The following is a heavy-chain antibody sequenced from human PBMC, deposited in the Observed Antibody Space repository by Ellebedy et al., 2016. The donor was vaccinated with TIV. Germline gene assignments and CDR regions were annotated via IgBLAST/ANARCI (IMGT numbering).Heavy chain of an antibody. CDR3: ARGVVEVAASYGMDV. CDR1: GYTFVDYG. D-gene: IGHD2-15*01. Sequence: ASVKVSCKASGYTFVDYGISWVRQAPGQGLEWMGWINPNSGGTNYAQKFQGRVAMTRDTSISTAYMELSRLRSDDTAVYYCARGVVEVAASYGMDVWGQGTTVTVS. V-gene: IGHV1-2*02. CDR2: INPNSGGT. J-gene: IGHJ6*02.